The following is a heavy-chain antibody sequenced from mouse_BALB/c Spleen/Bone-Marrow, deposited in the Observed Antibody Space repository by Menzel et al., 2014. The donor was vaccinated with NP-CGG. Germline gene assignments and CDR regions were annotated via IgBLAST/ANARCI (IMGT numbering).Heavy chain of an antibody. CDR2: ISGGGSYI. J-gene: IGHJ3*01. CDR1: GFTFSSYG. Sequence: EVKLVESGGDLVKPGGSLKLSCAASGFTFSSYGMSWVRQTPEKRREWGATISGGGSYIYYADNVKGRFIISRDNAKNNLYLQVRSLRSEDTALYYCAREGYDYDWFADWGQGTLVTVSA. V-gene: IGHV5-9-2*01. CDR3: AREGYDYDWFAD. D-gene: IGHD2-4*01.